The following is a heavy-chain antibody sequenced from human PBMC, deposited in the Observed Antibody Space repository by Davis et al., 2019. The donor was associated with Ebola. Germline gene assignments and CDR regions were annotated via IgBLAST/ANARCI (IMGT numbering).Heavy chain of an antibody. CDR2: IISYNGNT. V-gene: IGHV1-18*01. CDR3: ARVYYYGSGSPSWYVDY. J-gene: IGHJ4*02. CDR1: GYTFTSYG. Sequence: ASVKVSCKASGYTFTSYGISWVRQAPGQGLEWMGWIISYNGNTNYEQKFQGRVTMTTDTSTSTGYMELRSLRSDDTAVYYCARVYYYGSGSPSWYVDYWGQGILVTVSP. D-gene: IGHD3-10*01.